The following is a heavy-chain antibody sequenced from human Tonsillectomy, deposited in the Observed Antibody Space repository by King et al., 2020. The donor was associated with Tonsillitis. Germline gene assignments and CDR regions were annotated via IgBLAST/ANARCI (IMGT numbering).Heavy chain of an antibody. V-gene: IGHV4-59*08. D-gene: IGHD6-19*01. J-gene: IGHJ4*02. CDR3: ARRYSSGWYSLDY. CDR1: GASITSYY. CDR2: IDYSGST. Sequence: QLQESGPGLVKPSETLSLTCTVSGASITSYYWSWIRPPPGKGLEWIGYIDYSGSTNYNPSLKSRVTTSVDTSKNQFSLKLSSVTAADTAVYYCARRYSSGWYSLDYWGQGTLVTVSS.